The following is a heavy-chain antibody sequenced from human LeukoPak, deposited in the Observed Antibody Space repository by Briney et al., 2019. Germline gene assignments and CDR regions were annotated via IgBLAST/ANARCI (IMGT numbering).Heavy chain of an antibody. Sequence: PSETLSLTCTVSGGSISSSSYYWGWIRRPPGKGLEWIGSIYYSGSTYYNPSLKSRVTISVDTSKNQFSLKLSSVTAADTAVYYCARLSGPFDYWGQGTLVTVSS. CDR3: ARLSGPFDY. CDR2: IYYSGST. V-gene: IGHV4-39*07. D-gene: IGHD5/OR15-5a*01. J-gene: IGHJ4*02. CDR1: GGSISSSSYY.